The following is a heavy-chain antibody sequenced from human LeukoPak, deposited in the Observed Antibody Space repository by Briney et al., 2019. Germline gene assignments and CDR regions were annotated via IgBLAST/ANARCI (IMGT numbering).Heavy chain of an antibody. CDR2: IYSGGST. CDR3: ARSFSYSGSYYD. J-gene: IGHJ4*02. V-gene: IGHV3-53*01. CDR1: GFTVSSNY. Sequence: GGSLRLSCAASGFTVSSNYMSWVRQAPGKGLEWVSVIYSGGSTYYADSVKGRFTISRDNSKNTLYLQMNSLRAEDTAVYYCARSFSYSGSYYDWGQGTLVTASS. D-gene: IGHD1-26*01.